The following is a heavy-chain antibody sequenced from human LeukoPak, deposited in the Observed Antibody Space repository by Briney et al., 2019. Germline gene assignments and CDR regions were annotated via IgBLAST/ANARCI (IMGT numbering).Heavy chain of an antibody. V-gene: IGHV7-4-1*02. CDR3: ARFGTAENPDY. Sequence: APVKVSCKASGYTFTSYAMNWVRQAPGQGLEWVGWINTNTGNPTYAQGFTGRFVFSLDTSVSTAYLQISSLKAEDTAVYYCARFGTAENPDYWGQGTLVTVSS. CDR1: GYTFTSYA. CDR2: INTNTGNP. J-gene: IGHJ4*02. D-gene: IGHD1-1*01.